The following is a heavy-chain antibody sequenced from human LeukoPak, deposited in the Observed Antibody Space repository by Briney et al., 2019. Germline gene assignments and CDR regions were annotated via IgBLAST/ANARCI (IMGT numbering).Heavy chain of an antibody. D-gene: IGHD3-16*01. CDR3: TRGVGWLIDY. V-gene: IGHV4-59*01. Sequence: SETLSLTCTVSDDSISDYYRGWIRQPPGMGLEWIGYFHNSGTSTYNPSLKSRVTISADTSKNQFSLKLNSLTTADTAVYYCTRGVGWLIDYWGQGILVTVSS. CDR1: DDSISDYY. CDR2: FHNSGTS. J-gene: IGHJ4*02.